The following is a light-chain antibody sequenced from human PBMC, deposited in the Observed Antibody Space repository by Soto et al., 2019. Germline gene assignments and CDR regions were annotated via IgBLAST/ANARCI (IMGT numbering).Light chain of an antibody. CDR2: EVS. CDR1: SSDGGGYNY. CDR3: SSYAGSNNYV. V-gene: IGLV2-8*01. Sequence: QSALTQLRSASGSPGQSVTITCNRTSSDGGGYNYVSWYQQHPGKAPKLMIYEVSKRPSGVPDRFSGSKSGNTASLTVSGLQAEDEADYYCSSYAGSNNYVFGTGTKVTVL. J-gene: IGLJ1*01.